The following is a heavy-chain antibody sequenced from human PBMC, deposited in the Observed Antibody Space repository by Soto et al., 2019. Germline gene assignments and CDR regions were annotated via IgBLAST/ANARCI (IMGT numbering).Heavy chain of an antibody. CDR1: GFTFSSYG. D-gene: IGHD6-13*01. V-gene: IGHV3-30*18. Sequence: QVQLVESGGGVVQPGRSLRLSCAASGFTFSSYGMHWVRQAPGKGLEWVAVISYDGSNKYYADSVMGRFTISRDNSKNTMYLQMNSLRAEDTAVYYCAKDLGGEQQLPDGMDVWGQGTTVTVSS. CDR2: ISYDGSNK. CDR3: AKDLGGEQQLPDGMDV. J-gene: IGHJ6*02.